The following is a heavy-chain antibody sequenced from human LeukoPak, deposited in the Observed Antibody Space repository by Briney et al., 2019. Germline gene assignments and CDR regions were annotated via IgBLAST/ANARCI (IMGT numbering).Heavy chain of an antibody. D-gene: IGHD7-27*01. V-gene: IGHV3-64D*06. CDR2: ISVNGDKT. J-gene: IGHJ1*01. CDR1: GFTFSGHF. Sequence: GGSLRLSCSASGFTFSGHFMHWVRQAPGKGLEYVSSISVNGDKTLYAESVKGRFTISRDNSKNTLYLQLSSLRLEDTAIYYCLKDLLGTWSLDNGGKGTLLTSPQ. CDR3: LKDLLGTWSLDN.